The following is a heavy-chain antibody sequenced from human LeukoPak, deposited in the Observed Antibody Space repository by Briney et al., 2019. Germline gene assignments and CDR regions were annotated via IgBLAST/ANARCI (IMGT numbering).Heavy chain of an antibody. J-gene: IGHJ4*02. CDR2: IQYDGIIK. CDR3: AKPAIVGATEGNYFDY. V-gene: IGHV3-30*02. CDR1: GFTFSTYG. Sequence: GGSLRLSCAASGFTFSTYGMHWVRQAPGKGLEWVAFIQYDGIIKFYADSVKGRFTISRDNSKNTLYLQMNSLRAEDTAVYYCAKPAIVGATEGNYFDYWGQGTLVTVSS. D-gene: IGHD1-26*01.